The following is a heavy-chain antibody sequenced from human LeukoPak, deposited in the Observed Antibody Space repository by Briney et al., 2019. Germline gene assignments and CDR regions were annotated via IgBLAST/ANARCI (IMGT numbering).Heavy chain of an antibody. V-gene: IGHV1-69*05. CDR3: ARLSISRYDSSGINWFDP. J-gene: IGHJ5*02. CDR2: IIPIFGTA. Sequence: SVKVSCKASGGTFSSYAISWVRQAPGQGLEWMGGIIPIFGTANYAQKFQGRVTIATDESTSTAYMELSSLRSEDTAVYYCARLSISRYDSSGINWFDPWGQGTLVTVSS. CDR1: GGTFSSYA. D-gene: IGHD3-22*01.